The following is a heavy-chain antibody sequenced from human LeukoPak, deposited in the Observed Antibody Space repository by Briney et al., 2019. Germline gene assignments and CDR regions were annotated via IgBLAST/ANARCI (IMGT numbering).Heavy chain of an antibody. CDR3: ARGRYHYGS. J-gene: IGHJ4*02. D-gene: IGHD5-18*01. CDR1: GLILSSYW. V-gene: IGHV3-7*03. Sequence: GGSERLSCAPSGLILSSYWMTWVRRATGKGREWVAYIKQEGSEKLYVDCVKGGLTISRDNAKNSLYLQNNSLRAEDTAVYYCARGRYHYGSWGQGTLVSVSS. CDR2: IKQEGSEK.